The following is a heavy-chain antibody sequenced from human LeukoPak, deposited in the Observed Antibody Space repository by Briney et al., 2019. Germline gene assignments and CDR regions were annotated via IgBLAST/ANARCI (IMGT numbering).Heavy chain of an antibody. CDR1: GGSISSSSYY. Sequence: SETLSLTCTVSGGSISSSSYYWSWIRQPPGKGLEWIGEINHSGSTNYNPSLKSRVTISVDTSKNQFSLKLSSVTAADTAVYYCARLTTVTNNYWGQGNLVTVSP. D-gene: IGHD4-17*01. CDR2: INHSGST. J-gene: IGHJ4*02. V-gene: IGHV4-39*07. CDR3: ARLTTVTNNY.